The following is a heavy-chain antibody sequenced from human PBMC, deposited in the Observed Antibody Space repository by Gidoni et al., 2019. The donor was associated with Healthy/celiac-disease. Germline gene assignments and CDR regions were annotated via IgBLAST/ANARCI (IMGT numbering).Heavy chain of an antibody. CDR1: GFTFSSYA. Sequence: EVPLLESGGGLVQPGESMSLSCAASGFTFSSYAMSWVRQAPGKGLAWVSAISGSGGRTYYADSVKGRFTISRDNSKNTLYLQMNSLRAEDTAVYYCAKDPVDTAMVTYFDYWGQGTLVTVSS. CDR2: ISGSGGRT. V-gene: IGHV3-23*01. CDR3: AKDPVDTAMVTYFDY. J-gene: IGHJ4*02. D-gene: IGHD5-18*01.